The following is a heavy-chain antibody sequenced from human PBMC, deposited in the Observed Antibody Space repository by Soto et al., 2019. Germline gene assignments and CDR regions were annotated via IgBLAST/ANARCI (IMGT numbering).Heavy chain of an antibody. J-gene: IGHJ6*03. CDR2: ISGSGTDT. D-gene: IGHD3-10*01. CDR3: AKRGFLTFTYYYYYMDA. Sequence: EVQLLESGVDLVQPGGALRLSCAAPGFTFRTYAMSWVRQAPGKGLEWVSGISGSGTDTYYADSVKGRLTISRDNSKSTLYLHMNSPRSEDTAVYYCAKRGFLTFTYYYYYMDAWGKGTTVTVSS. CDR1: GFTFRTYA. V-gene: IGHV3-23*01.